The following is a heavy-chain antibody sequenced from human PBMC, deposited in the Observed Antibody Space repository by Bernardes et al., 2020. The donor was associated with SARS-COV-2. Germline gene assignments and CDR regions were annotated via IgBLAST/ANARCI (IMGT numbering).Heavy chain of an antibody. CDR3: AKGRDSGYLVPFDY. Sequence: GSLRLFGAASGFTFSSYAMSWVRQAPGKGLEWVSGISGSGDRTNYAGSVKGRFTISRDTSKSTLYLQMNSLRAEDTAVYYCAKGRDSGYLVPFDYWGQGTLVTVSS. J-gene: IGHJ4*02. V-gene: IGHV3-23*01. D-gene: IGHD3-22*01. CDR2: ISGSGDRT. CDR1: GFTFSSYA.